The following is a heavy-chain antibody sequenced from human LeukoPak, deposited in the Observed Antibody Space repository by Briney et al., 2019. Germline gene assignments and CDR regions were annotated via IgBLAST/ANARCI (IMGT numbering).Heavy chain of an antibody. CDR2: IYSGGST. J-gene: IGHJ4*02. CDR3: ARDGSYARFFDY. D-gene: IGHD2-2*01. CDR1: GFTVSVNY. V-gene: IGHV3-53*01. Sequence: PGGSLRLSCAASGFTVSVNYMSWVRQAPGKGLEWVSVIYSGGSTYYADSVKGRFTISRDNSKNTVYLQMSSLRAEDTAGYYCARDGSYARFFDYWGQGTMVTVSS.